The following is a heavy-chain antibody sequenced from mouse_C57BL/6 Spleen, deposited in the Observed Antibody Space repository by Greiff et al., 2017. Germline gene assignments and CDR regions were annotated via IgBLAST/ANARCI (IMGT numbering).Heavy chain of an antibody. D-gene: IGHD4-1*01. J-gene: IGHJ3*01. V-gene: IGHV1-82*01. CDR3: ASPLGRGAWCAY. CDR1: GYAFSSSW. Sequence: QVQLQQSGPELVKPGASVKISCKASGYAFSSSWMNWVKQRPGKGLEWIGRIYPGDGDTNYNGKFKGKATLTADKSSSTAYMQLSSLTSEDSAVYFCASPLGRGAWCAYWGQGTLVTVSA. CDR2: IYPGDGDT.